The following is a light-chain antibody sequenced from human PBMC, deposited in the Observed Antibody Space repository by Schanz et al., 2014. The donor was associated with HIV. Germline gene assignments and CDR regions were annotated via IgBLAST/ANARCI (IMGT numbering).Light chain of an antibody. V-gene: IGKV3-20*01. J-gene: IGKJ5*01. CDR3: QQYGSSPRT. CDR1: QTVSSRF. CDR2: GAS. Sequence: EIVLTQSPVTLSLSPGERATLSCRASQTVSSRFIVWYQQEPGQPPRLLIYGASTRVTGIPARFSGSGSGTEFTLTISSLQSEDFAVYYCQQYGSSPRTFGQGTRLEIK.